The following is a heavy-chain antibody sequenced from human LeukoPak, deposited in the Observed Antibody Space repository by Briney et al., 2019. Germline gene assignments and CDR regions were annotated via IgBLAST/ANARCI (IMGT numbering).Heavy chain of an antibody. V-gene: IGHV3-21*01. CDR2: ISSSSSYI. CDR1: GFTFSSYS. D-gene: IGHD2-15*01. J-gene: IGHJ4*02. CDR3: ARDYIGDIVVVVAANAFDY. Sequence: PGGSLRLSCAASGFTFSSYSMNWVRQAQGKGLEWVSSISSSSSYIYYADSVKGRFTISRDNAKNSLYLQMNSLRAEDTAVYYCARDYIGDIVVVVAANAFDYWGQGTLVTVSS.